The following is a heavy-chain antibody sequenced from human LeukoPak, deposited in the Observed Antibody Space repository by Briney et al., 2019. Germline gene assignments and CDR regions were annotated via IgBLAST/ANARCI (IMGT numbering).Heavy chain of an antibody. D-gene: IGHD3-9*01. J-gene: IGHJ4*02. Sequence: SETLSLTCTVSGGSISSYYWTWIRQPPGKGLEWIGYIYYSGSTNYNPSLKSRVTISVDTSKNQFSLKLSSVTAADTAVYYCARGRNILTGYYALDYWGQGTLVTVSS. CDR3: ARGRNILTGYYALDY. CDR2: IYYSGST. CDR1: GGSISSYY. V-gene: IGHV4-59*01.